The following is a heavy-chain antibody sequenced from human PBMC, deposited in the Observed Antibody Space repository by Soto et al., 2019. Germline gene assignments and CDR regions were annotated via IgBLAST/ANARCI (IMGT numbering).Heavy chain of an antibody. V-gene: IGHV1-69*06. CDR3: ARVFLKKNTVTRGDYGMDV. J-gene: IGHJ6*02. D-gene: IGHD4-17*01. CDR1: GGTFSSYA. CDR2: IIPIFGTA. Sequence: SVKVSCKASGGTFSSYAISWVRQAPGQGLEWMGGIIPIFGTANYAQKFQGRVTITADKSTSTAYMELSSLRSEDTAVYYCARVFLKKNTVTRGDYGMDVWGQGTTVTVSS.